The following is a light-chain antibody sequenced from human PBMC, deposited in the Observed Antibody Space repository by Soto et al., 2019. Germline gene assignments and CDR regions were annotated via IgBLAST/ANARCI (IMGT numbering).Light chain of an antibody. CDR3: QQYGSSPWT. Sequence: EIVMTQSPATLSVSPGARAPLSCRASHSVSSDLAWYQQKPGQAPRLLIYGASTRAIGIPARFSGSGSGTDFTLTISRLEPEDFAVYYCQQYGSSPWTFGQGTKVDIK. J-gene: IGKJ1*01. CDR1: HSVSSD. V-gene: IGKV3-15*01. CDR2: GAS.